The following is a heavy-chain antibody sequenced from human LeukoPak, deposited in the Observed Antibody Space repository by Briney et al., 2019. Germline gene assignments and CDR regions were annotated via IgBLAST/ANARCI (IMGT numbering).Heavy chain of an antibody. V-gene: IGHV4-31*03. Sequence: SQTLSLTCTVSGGSISSGGYYWSWIRQHPGKGLEWIGYIYYSGSTYYNPSLKSRVTISVDTSKNQFSLKLSSVTAADTAVYYCVRTGVRGASYWGQGTLVTVSS. CDR3: VRTGVRGASY. CDR2: IYYSGST. J-gene: IGHJ4*02. CDR1: GGSISSGGYY. D-gene: IGHD3-10*01.